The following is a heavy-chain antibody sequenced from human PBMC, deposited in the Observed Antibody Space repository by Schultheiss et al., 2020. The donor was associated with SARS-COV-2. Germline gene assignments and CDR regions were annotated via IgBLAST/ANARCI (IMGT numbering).Heavy chain of an antibody. Sequence: SETLSLTCAVYGGSFSGYYWSWIRQPPGKGLEWIGEINHSGSTNYNPSLKSRVTISVDTSKNQFSLKLSSVTAADTAVYYCGPSRGSNRHYGSGSPRHDWGQGTLVTVS. CDR2: INHSGST. CDR1: GGSFSGYY. J-gene: IGHJ4*02. D-gene: IGHD3-10*01. CDR3: GPSRGSNRHYGSGSPRHD. V-gene: IGHV4-34*01.